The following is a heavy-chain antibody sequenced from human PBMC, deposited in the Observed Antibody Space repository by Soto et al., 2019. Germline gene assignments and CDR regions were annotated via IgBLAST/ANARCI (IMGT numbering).Heavy chain of an antibody. J-gene: IGHJ6*02. CDR1: GGSFSGYY. CDR2: INHSGST. CDR3: ARGLTYYYGMYV. V-gene: IGHV4-34*01. Sequence: SETLSITCAVYGGSFSGYYWSWIRQPPGKGLEWIGEINHSGSTNYNPSLKSRVTISVDTSKNQFSLKLSSVTAADTAVYYCARGLTYYYGMYVWGQGTTVTVSS.